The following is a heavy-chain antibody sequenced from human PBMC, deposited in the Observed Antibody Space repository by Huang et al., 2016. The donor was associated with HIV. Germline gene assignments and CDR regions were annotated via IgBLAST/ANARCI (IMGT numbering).Heavy chain of an antibody. J-gene: IGHJ4*02. CDR1: GYSFTNYW. CDR2: IYPADSDT. CDR3: ARSEVLVTAVPFDH. Sequence: EVQLMQSEAEVKKPGESLKISCRGSGYSFTNYWIGWVRQRPGEGLEWMGVIYPADSDTRYSPSFQGQVTFSADKSTRTAYLQWSSLQASDTAIYYCARSEVLVTAVPFDHWGQGTLVTVSS. V-gene: IGHV5-51*03. D-gene: IGHD2-21*02.